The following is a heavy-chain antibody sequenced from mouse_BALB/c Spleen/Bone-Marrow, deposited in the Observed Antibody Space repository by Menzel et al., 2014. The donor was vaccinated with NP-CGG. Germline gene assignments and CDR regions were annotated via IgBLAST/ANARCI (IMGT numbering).Heavy chain of an antibody. CDR1: GYSFTGYY. J-gene: IGHJ1*01. V-gene: IGHV1S34*01. Sequence: LVKTGASVKISCKASGYSFTGYYMHWVKQSHGKSLEWIGYINCYNGATSYNQKFKGKATFTVDTSSSTAYMQCSSMTSEDSAVDYCGRSTMIKYFDVWGAGTTVTVSS. D-gene: IGHD2-4*01. CDR3: GRSTMIKYFDV. CDR2: INCYNGAT.